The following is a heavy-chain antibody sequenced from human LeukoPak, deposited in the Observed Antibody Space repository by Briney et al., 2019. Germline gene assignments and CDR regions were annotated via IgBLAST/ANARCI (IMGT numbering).Heavy chain of an antibody. CDR3: AKSGYNRFDY. CDR1: GFIFSSYG. D-gene: IGHD5-24*01. Sequence: PGGSLRLSCVAPGFIFSSYGMHWVRQAPGKGLEWVSTISGSGAYYADSVKGRFTISRDNSKNTLYLQMNSLRAEDTAIYYCAKSGYNRFDYWGQGTLVTVSS. V-gene: IGHV3-23*01. J-gene: IGHJ4*02. CDR2: ISGSGA.